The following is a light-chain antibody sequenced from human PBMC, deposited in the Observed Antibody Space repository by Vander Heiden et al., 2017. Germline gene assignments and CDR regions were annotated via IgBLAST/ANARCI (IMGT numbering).Light chain of an antibody. V-gene: IGKV3-15*01. CDR2: GAS. J-gene: IGKJ1*01. CDR1: QIVSSD. Sequence: PDTLSSSARERVTPSWEASQIVSSDLAWYQQKPGRAPRLLIYGASSRATGMPARFSGSGSGTEFTLTISSLHSEDFAVYYCQQYYNRPRTFGQGTKVEIK. CDR3: QQYYNRPRT.